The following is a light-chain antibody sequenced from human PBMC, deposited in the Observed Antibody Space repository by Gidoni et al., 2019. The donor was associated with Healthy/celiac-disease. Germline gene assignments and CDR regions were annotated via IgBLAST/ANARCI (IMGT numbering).Light chain of an antibody. CDR1: QSISSH. CDR2: AAS. CDR3: QQSYSTPPA. V-gene: IGKV1-39*01. J-gene: IGKJ1*01. Sequence: DTQMTQSPSSLSASVGDRVTITCRASQSISSHLNWYQQEPGKAPKLLIYAASSLQSGVPSRFSGSGSGTDFTLTISSLQPEDFATCYCQQSYSTPPAFXQXTKVEIK.